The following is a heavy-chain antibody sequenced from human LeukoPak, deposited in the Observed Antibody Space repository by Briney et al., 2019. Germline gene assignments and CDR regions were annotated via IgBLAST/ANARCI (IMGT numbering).Heavy chain of an antibody. Sequence: GGSLRLSCAVSGFTFSSYAMTWVRQAPGKGLEWVSAISGSGGSTYYADSVKGRFTISRDNSKNTLYLQMNSLRAEDTAVYYCAKIPYDSSAYYYFDYWGLGTLVTVSS. D-gene: IGHD3-22*01. J-gene: IGHJ4*02. V-gene: IGHV3-23*01. CDR2: ISGSGGST. CDR1: GFTFSSYA. CDR3: AKIPYDSSAYYYFDY.